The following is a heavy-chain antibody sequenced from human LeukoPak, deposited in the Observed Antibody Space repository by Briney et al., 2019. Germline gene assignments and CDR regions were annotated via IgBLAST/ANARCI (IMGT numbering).Heavy chain of an antibody. CDR1: GFIFTSYS. V-gene: IGHV3-21*06. CDR3: ARGGSGSFHV. Sequence: GGSLRLSCAASGFIFTSYSMNWVRQAPGKGLEWVSSISSQGTYIYYEDSLKGRFTVSRDNAQNLLYLKMDSLTAQDTAVYYCARGGSGSFHVWGKGTTVIVSS. CDR2: ISSQGTYI. D-gene: IGHD3-10*01. J-gene: IGHJ6*04.